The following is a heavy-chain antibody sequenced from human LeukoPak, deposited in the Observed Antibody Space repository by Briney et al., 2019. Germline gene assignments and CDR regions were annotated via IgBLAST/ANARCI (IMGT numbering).Heavy chain of an antibody. Sequence: SQTLSLTCAISGDSVSSNSAWNWLRQSPSRGLEWLGRTFYRSKWYTEYAVSVKSRITINPDTSKNQFSLQLNSMTPEDTAVHYCARDRNYFGSWGQGALVTVSS. CDR1: GDSVSSNSA. V-gene: IGHV6-1*01. CDR3: ARDRNYFGS. CDR2: TFYRSKWYT. J-gene: IGHJ4*02.